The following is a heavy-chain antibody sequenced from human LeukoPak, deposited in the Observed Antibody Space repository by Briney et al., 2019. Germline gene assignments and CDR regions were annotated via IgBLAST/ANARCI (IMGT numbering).Heavy chain of an antibody. V-gene: IGHV4-61*02. CDR3: ARRLGGSYGGWFDP. D-gene: IGHD1-26*01. Sequence: SETLSLTCTVSGGSISSGSYYWSWIRQPAGKGLEWIGRIYTSGSTNYNPSLKSRVTISVDTSKNQFSLKLSSVTAADTAVYYCARRLGGSYGGWFDPWGQGTLVTVSS. J-gene: IGHJ5*02. CDR2: IYTSGST. CDR1: GGSISSGSYY.